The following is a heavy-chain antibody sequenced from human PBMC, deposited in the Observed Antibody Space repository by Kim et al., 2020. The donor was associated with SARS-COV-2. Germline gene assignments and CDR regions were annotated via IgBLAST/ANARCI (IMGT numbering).Heavy chain of an antibody. CDR1: GYTFTGYY. V-gene: IGHV1-2*02. CDR3: ARVVAVAGLDSFDP. D-gene: IGHD6-19*01. CDR2: INPNSGGT. J-gene: IGHJ5*02. Sequence: ASVKVSCKASGYTFTGYYMHWVRQAPGQGLEWMGWINPNSGGTNYAQKFQGRVTMTRDTSISTAYMELSRLRSDDTAVYYRARVVAVAGLDSFDPWGQGTLVTVSS.